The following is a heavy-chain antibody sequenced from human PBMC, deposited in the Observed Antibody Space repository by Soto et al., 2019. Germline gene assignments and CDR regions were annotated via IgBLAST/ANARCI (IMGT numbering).Heavy chain of an antibody. J-gene: IGHJ4*02. Sequence: EVQLVESGGGLVQPGGSLRLSCAASGFTVSSNYMSWVRQAPGKGLEWVSVIYSGGSTYYAESVKGRFTFSIDNSKNTWYLQMNSLGAEDTTVYYCARVGVGGLMVRESKRQDYWGQGSLVTVSS. V-gene: IGHV3-53*01. CDR2: IYSGGST. CDR3: ARVGVGGLMVRESKRQDY. D-gene: IGHD3-16*01. CDR1: GFTVSSNY.